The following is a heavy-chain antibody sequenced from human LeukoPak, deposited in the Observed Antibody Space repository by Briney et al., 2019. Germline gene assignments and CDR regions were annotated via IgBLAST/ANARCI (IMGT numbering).Heavy chain of an antibody. Sequence: ASVKVSCKASGYTFTSYDINWVRQATGQGLEWMGWMNPNSGNTGYAQKFQGRVTMTRNTSISTAYMELSSLRSEDAAVYYCARVPSCSGGSCWGGYYMDVWGKGTTVTISS. J-gene: IGHJ6*03. CDR1: GYTFTSYD. CDR3: ARVPSCSGGSCWGGYYMDV. V-gene: IGHV1-8*01. CDR2: MNPNSGNT. D-gene: IGHD2-15*01.